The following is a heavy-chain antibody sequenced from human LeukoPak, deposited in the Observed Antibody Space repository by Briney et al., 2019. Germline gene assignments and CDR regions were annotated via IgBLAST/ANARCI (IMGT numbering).Heavy chain of an antibody. CDR2: INADGSRT. CDR1: GFTLDAYA. V-gene: IGHV3-43*02. D-gene: IGHD3-3*01. CDR3: ATWAFYHDLDV. Sequence: GGSLRLSCVASGFTLDAYAMHWVRQVRGKGLEWVSLINADGSRTYYADSVKGRFTISRDNYKNSLYLQMTSLRPEDSALYYCATWAFYHDLDVWGRGTTVTVSS. J-gene: IGHJ6*02.